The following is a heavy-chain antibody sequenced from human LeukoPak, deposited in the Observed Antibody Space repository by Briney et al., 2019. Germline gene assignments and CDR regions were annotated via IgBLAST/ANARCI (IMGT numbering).Heavy chain of an antibody. Sequence: PGGSLRLSCAASGFTFDDYGMSWVRQAPGKGLEWVSGINWNGGSTGYADSVKGRFTISRDNAKNSLYLQMNSLRAEDTALYCCARAGWLQFRYYYMDVWGKGTTVTVSS. CDR1: GFTFDDYG. D-gene: IGHD5-24*01. CDR2: INWNGGST. V-gene: IGHV3-20*04. J-gene: IGHJ6*03. CDR3: ARAGWLQFRYYYMDV.